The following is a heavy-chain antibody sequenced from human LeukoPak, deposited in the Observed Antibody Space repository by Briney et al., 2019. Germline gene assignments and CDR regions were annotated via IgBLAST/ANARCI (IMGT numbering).Heavy chain of an antibody. CDR3: AKDRPIFGGGYMDV. J-gene: IGHJ6*03. CDR1: GFTFNDYT. D-gene: IGHD3-3*01. Sequence: GGSLRLSCSASGFTFNDYTMHWVRQAPGKGLEWVSLINWDGGGTYYADSVKGRFTISRDNSKYSLYLQMNNLRNEGTALYYCAKDRPIFGGGYMDVWGKGTTVTVSS. CDR2: INWDGGGT. V-gene: IGHV3-43*01.